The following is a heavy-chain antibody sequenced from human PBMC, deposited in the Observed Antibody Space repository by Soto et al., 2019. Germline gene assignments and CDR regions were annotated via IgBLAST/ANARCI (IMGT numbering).Heavy chain of an antibody. CDR3: ARVGDSGYYWYFDY. CDR1: GDSITSYY. J-gene: IGHJ4*02. D-gene: IGHD3-22*01. V-gene: IGHV4-4*07. Sequence: SETLSLTCTGSGDSITSYYWTWIRQAAGKRLECIGRVFSSGTTNYNPSLKSRVTMSVDTSKNQLSLKLTSVTAADTAVYYCARVGDSGYYWYFDYWGQGALVTVSS. CDR2: VFSSGTT.